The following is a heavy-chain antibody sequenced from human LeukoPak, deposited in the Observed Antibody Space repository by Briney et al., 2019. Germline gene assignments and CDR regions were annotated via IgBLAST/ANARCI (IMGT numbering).Heavy chain of an antibody. CDR1: GGTFSSYA. D-gene: IGHD2-2*01. J-gene: IGHJ4*02. CDR3: ARLPAYCSSTSCYYDY. CDR2: VIPIFGTA. Sequence: SVKVSCKASGGTFSSYAISWVRQAPGQGLEWMGGVIPIFGTANYAQKFQGRVTITTDESTSTAYMELSSLRSEDTAVYYCARLPAYCSSTSCYYDYWGQGTLVTVSS. V-gene: IGHV1-69*05.